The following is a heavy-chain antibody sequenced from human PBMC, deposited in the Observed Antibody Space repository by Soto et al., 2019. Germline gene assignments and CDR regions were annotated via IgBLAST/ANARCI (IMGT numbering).Heavy chain of an antibody. D-gene: IGHD6-19*01. J-gene: IGHJ6*02. Sequence: EVQMVESGGGLVEPGRSLRLSCAASGFIFDDYALHWVRQAPGKGLELVSGINWNSGTRGYADSVKGRFTISRDNAKNSLYLQMNSLRADDTAFYYCAKGYTSGWVDGMDVWGQGTTVTVSS. V-gene: IGHV3-9*01. CDR3: AKGYTSGWVDGMDV. CDR2: INWNSGTR. CDR1: GFIFDDYA.